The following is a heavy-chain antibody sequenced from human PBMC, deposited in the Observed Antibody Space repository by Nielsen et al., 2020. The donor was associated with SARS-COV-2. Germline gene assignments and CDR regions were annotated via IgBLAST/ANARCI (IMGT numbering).Heavy chain of an antibody. D-gene: IGHD3-16*01. CDR2: ISSSSSYI. J-gene: IGHJ5*02. CDR1: GFTSSSYS. CDR3: ARVGLNNWFDP. Sequence: GGSLRLSCAASGFTSSSYSMNWVRQAPGKGLEWVSSISSSSSYIYYADSLKGRFTISRDNARNSLYLQVNSLRAEDTAVYYCARVGLNNWFDPWGQGTLVTVSS. V-gene: IGHV3-21*01.